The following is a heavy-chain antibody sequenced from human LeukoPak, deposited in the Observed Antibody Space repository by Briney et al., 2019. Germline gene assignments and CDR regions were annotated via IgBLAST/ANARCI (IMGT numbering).Heavy chain of an antibody. V-gene: IGHV3-23*01. D-gene: IGHD3-3*01. J-gene: IGHJ4*02. CDR1: GFTFSSYA. Sequence: GGSLRLSCAASGFTFSSYAMSWVRQAPGKGLEWVSAISGSGGSTYYADSVKGRFTISRDNSKNTLYLQMNSLRAEDTAVYYCAKRGWYYDFWSGYYPFDYWGQGTLVTVSS. CDR3: AKRGWYYDFWSGYYPFDY. CDR2: ISGSGGST.